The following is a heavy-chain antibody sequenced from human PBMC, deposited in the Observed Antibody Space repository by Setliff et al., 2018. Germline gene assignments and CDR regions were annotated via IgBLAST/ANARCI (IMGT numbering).Heavy chain of an antibody. J-gene: IGHJ5*02. CDR2: ISGLNSKV. V-gene: IGHV1-18*01. CDR3: ARGPQYSYGSGSWGLDP. D-gene: IGHD3-10*01. Sequence: GASVKVSCKASGYIFSSYGITWVRQAPGQGLEWMGWISGLNSKVDYAPKVLGRITVTADTSTRTSYMEMRNLTSDDTAVYFCARGPQYSYGSGSWGLDPWGQGTLVTVSS. CDR1: GYIFSSYG.